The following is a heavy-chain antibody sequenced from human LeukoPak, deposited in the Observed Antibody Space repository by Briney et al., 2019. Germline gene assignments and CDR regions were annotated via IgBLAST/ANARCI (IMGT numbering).Heavy chain of an antibody. CDR2: IYYSGST. CDR3: ARDALFSHMVRGALDY. Sequence: PSETLTLTCTVSGGSISSSSYYWGWIRQPPGKGLEWIGSIYYSGSTYYNPSLKSRVTISVDTSKNQFSLKLSSVTAADTAVYYCARDALFSHMVRGALDYWGQGTLVTVSS. CDR1: GGSISSSSYY. D-gene: IGHD3-10*01. V-gene: IGHV4-39*07. J-gene: IGHJ4*02.